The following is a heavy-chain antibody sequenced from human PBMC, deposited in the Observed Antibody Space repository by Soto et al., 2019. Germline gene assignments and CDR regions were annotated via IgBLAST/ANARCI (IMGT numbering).Heavy chain of an antibody. CDR3: ARGRGAAADYFDF. CDR2: ISSSTSHT. CDR1: GFTFSDYY. Sequence: QVQLVESGGGLVKPGGSLRLSCAVSGFTFSDYYMTWIRQAPGKGLEWVAYISSSTSHTNYADSVKGRFTISRDNAKNTLFRKMNSLRAEDTAVYYCARGRGAAADYFDFWGRGTLVTVSS. J-gene: IGHJ4*02. V-gene: IGHV3-11*05. D-gene: IGHD6-13*01.